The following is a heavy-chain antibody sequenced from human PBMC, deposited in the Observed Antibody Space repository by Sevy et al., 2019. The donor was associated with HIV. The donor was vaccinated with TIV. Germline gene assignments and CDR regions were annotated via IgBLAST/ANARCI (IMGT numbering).Heavy chain of an antibody. CDR2: IKSKNEGATR. V-gene: IGHV3-15*01. CDR3: TAGVGASDFDY. Sequence: GGSLRLSCAASGFTFSNAWMSWVRQAPGKGLEWVGRIKSKNEGATRDFAAPVKGRLLISRDDSRNTVYLQMNSLKTEDTAVYYCTAGVGASDFDYWGQGTLFTVSS. J-gene: IGHJ4*02. D-gene: IGHD1-26*01. CDR1: GFTFSNAW.